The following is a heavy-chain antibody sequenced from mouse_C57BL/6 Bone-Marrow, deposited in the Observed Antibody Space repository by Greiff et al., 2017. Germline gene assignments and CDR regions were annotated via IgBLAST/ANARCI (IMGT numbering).Heavy chain of an antibody. V-gene: IGHV1-26*01. D-gene: IGHD2-3*01. CDR2: INPNNGGT. J-gene: IGHJ3*01. CDR3: ANVGYYWFAY. CDR1: GYTFTDYY. Sequence: EVQLQQSGPELVKPGASVKISCKASGYTFTDYYMNWVKQSHGKSLEWIGDINPNNGGTSYNQKFKGKATLTVDKSSSTAYMELRSLTSEDSAVYYCANVGYYWFAYWGQGTLVTVSA.